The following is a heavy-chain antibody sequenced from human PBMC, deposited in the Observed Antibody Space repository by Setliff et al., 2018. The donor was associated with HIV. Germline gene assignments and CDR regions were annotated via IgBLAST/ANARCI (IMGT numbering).Heavy chain of an antibody. V-gene: IGHV1-69*13. J-gene: IGHJ3*02. D-gene: IGHD6-13*01. CDR3: ARDQTGVAAAAFGGGSAWSDEGFDI. CDR1: GGTLSNYV. Sequence: SVKVSCKTSGGTLSNYVIIWVRQAPGQGLEWMGMIIPMYNIPAYAQKFQGRVTFTADESTSTAYMELSSLSSEDTAVYYCARDQTGVAAAAFGGGSAWSDEGFDIWGQGTMVTVS. CDR2: IIPMYNIP.